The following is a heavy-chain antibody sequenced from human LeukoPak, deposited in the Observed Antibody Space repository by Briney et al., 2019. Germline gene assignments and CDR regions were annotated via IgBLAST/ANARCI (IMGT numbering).Heavy chain of an antibody. D-gene: IGHD1-14*01. V-gene: IGHV1-2*02. CDR2: INLNSGGT. CDR3: ARDSGDCYFDY. J-gene: IGHJ4*02. Sequence: ASVKVSCKASGYTFTGYYIHWVRQAPGQGLEWMGWINLNSGGTNHAQKFQGRVTMTRDTSISTAYMEVSRVRSDDTAVYYCARDSGDCYFDYWGQGTLVTVSS. CDR1: GYTFTGYY.